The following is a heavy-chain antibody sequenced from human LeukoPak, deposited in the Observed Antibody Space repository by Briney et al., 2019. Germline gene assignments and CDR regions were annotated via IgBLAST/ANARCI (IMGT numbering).Heavy chain of an antibody. CDR3: ARLVEWAHYMDV. J-gene: IGHJ6*03. Sequence: SETLSLTCAVYGGSFSGYYWSWIRQPPGKGLEWIGEINHSGSTNYNPSLKSRVTISVDTSRNQFSLKLSSVTAADTAVYYCARLVEWAHYMDVWGKGTTVTISS. V-gene: IGHV4-34*01. D-gene: IGHD1-26*01. CDR1: GGSFSGYY. CDR2: INHSGST.